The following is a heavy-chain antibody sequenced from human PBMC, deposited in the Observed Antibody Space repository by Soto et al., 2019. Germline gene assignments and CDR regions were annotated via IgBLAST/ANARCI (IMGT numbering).Heavy chain of an antibody. CDR3: ARHILRFINWFDP. J-gene: IGHJ5*02. V-gene: IGHV4-39*01. CDR2: IYYSGST. D-gene: IGHD3-3*01. CDR1: GGSISSSSYY. Sequence: SETLSLTCTASGGSISSSSYYWGWIRQPPGKGLEWIGSIYYSGSTYYNPSLKSRVTISVDTSKNQFSLKLSSVTAADTAVYYCARHILRFINWFDPWGQGTLVTVSS.